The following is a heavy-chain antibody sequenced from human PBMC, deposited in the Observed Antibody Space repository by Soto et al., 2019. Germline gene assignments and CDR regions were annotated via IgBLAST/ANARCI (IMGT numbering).Heavy chain of an antibody. CDR3: ARSRRYFNSMIYYYGMDV. CDR2: ISSSSYT. D-gene: IGHD3-9*01. Sequence: GGSLRLSCAASGFNFRDYYMTWIRQAPGKGLEWVSYISSSSYTNYADSVKGRFTISRDNAKNSLYLQMNSLRAEDTAVYYCARSRRYFNSMIYYYGMDVWGQGTTVTVSS. CDR1: GFNFRDYY. V-gene: IGHV3-11*06. J-gene: IGHJ6*02.